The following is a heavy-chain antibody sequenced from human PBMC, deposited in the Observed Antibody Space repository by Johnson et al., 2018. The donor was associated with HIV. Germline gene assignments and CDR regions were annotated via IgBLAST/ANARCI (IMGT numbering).Heavy chain of an antibody. V-gene: IGHV3-11*04. CDR2: SSRSGSIL. D-gene: IGHD3-16*01. Sequence: QVQLVESGGGLVKPGGSLKLSCAVPGFTFSDHYMSWIRQTPGKGLQWVSYSSRSGSILYSTDSVQGRFTISRDNVKNSLYLQMDSLRPEDTAVYYCARSRHGGIQPSDAFDVWGQGTMVTVSS. J-gene: IGHJ3*01. CDR1: GFTFSDHY. CDR3: ARSRHGGIQPSDAFDV.